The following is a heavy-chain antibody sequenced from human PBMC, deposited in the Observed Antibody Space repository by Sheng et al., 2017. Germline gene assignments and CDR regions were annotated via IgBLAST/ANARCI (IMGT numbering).Heavy chain of an antibody. CDR2: IIQDGSDK. Sequence: VVMMESGGGVVPPGKSLTVSCVASGFTFSHFALHWVRQTPGRGLEWVANIIQDGSDKYYVDSVKGRFTISRDNAKNSLYLQMNSLRAEDTAVYYCARHNWYHFDYWGQGTLVTVSS. V-gene: IGHV3-7*03. CDR1: GFTFSHFA. CDR3: ARHNWYHFDY. D-gene: IGHD1-20*01. J-gene: IGHJ4*02.